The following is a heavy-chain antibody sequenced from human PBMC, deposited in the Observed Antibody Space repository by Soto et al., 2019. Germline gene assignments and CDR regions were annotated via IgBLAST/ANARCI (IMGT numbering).Heavy chain of an antibody. CDR1: GFTFEDHG. D-gene: IGHD3-10*01. CDR3: ARRSGDQQVCDF. CDR2: ISWDGGTT. J-gene: IGHJ4*02. Sequence: EVQLVESGGGVARPGGSLRLSCAASGFTFEDHGMSWVRQAPGKGLEWLSDISWDGGTTVYADSVKCRFTFSRNNAKSSLYLQMNSLKPGDTAFYHCARRSGDQQVCDFWGQGTLVTFSS. V-gene: IGHV3-20*01.